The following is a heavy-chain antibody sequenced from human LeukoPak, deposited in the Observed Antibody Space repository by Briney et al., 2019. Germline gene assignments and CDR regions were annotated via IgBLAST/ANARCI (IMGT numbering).Heavy chain of an antibody. D-gene: IGHD4-17*01. V-gene: IGHV1-2*02. Sequence: GASVTVSCKASEDTFNAYYIHWVRQAPGQGREWMGWMSPKTGDTNYAQNFQGRVTMTRDTSMTTAYMGLRSLTAGDTAVYYCTRQTYGDHFDFWGQGTLVTVSP. CDR1: EDTFNAYY. CDR3: TRQTYGDHFDF. J-gene: IGHJ4*02. CDR2: MSPKTGDT.